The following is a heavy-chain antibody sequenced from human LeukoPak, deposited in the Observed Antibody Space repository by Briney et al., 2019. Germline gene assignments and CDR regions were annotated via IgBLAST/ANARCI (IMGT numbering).Heavy chain of an antibody. CDR2: IKQDGSER. D-gene: IGHD3-10*01. CDR1: GFTFDDYG. CDR3: ARDTYGSGSYDY. J-gene: IGHJ4*02. Sequence: PGGSLRLSCAASGFTFDDYGMSWVRQAPGKGLEWVANIKQDGSERYYVDPVKGRFTISRDNAKNSLYLQMNSLRAEDTAVYYCARDTYGSGSYDYWGQGTLVTVSS. V-gene: IGHV3-7*01.